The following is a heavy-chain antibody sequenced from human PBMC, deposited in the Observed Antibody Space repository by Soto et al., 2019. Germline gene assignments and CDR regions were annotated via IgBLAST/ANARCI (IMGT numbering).Heavy chain of an antibody. CDR3: VRYSYGDARSLYYYYGMDV. Sequence: SETLSLTCTVSGGSISSYYWSWIRQPPGKGLEWIGYIYYSGSTNYNPSLKSRVNISVDTSKNQFSLKLSSVTAADTAVYYCVRYSYGDARSLYYYYGMDVWGQGTTVTVSS. CDR2: IYYSGST. D-gene: IGHD4-17*01. CDR1: GGSISSYY. V-gene: IGHV4-59*01. J-gene: IGHJ6*02.